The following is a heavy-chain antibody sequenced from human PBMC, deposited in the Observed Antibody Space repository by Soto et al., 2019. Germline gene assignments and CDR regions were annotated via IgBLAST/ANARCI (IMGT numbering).Heavy chain of an antibody. CDR2: IYYSGYT. D-gene: IGHD3-3*01. V-gene: IGHV4-59*08. CDR3: ARHSLGSGALSYFDS. CDR1: GGSISSYH. Sequence: QVQLQESGPGLVKPSETLSLTCTVSGGSISSYHWSWIRQCPGKELEWIGYIYYSGYTNYNPSLKSRVTISVDTSKNQFSLKLSSVTAADMAVYYCARHSLGSGALSYFDSWGQGTLVTDSS. J-gene: IGHJ4*02.